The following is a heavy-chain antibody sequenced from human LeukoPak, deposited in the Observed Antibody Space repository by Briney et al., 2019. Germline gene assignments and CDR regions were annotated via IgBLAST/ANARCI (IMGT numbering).Heavy chain of an antibody. CDR1: GLSLLQDE. D-gene: IGHD1-26*01. CDR2: ISWAGGST. J-gene: IGHJ4*02. Sequence: GGSQRLSCAASGLSLLQDELGSLSHAEGKGVEWVSLISWAGGSTYYAYSVKGRFSISRDNSKNSLYLQMNSLRTEDTALYYCAKGFVGGAPDYWGQGTLVTVSS. CDR3: AKGFVGGAPDY. V-gene: IGHV3-43*02.